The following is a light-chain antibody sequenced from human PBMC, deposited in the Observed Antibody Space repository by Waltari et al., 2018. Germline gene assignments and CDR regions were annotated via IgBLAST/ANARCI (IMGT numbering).Light chain of an antibody. CDR2: KVC. J-gene: IGKJ2*01. Sequence: DIQMTQSPSSLPASVGDRVTITCRASQNISNWFAWYQQKPGKGPSLLIYKVCSLERGVPSRFNGSGSGTDFTLTISSLQPEDFATYYCQQYDIPPYNFGQGTKVE. CDR3: QQYDIPPYN. CDR1: QNISNW. V-gene: IGKV1-5*03.